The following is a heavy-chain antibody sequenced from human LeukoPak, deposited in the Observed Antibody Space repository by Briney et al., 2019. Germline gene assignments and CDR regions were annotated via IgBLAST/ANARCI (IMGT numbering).Heavy chain of an antibody. Sequence: ASVKVSCKASGYTFTSYDINWVRQATGQGLEWMGWMNPNSGNTGYAQKFQGRVTMTRNTSISTAYMELSSLRSEDTAVYYCARVSGEFWSGYYLFDYWGQGTLVTVSS. J-gene: IGHJ4*02. CDR2: MNPNSGNT. CDR3: ARVSGEFWSGYYLFDY. CDR1: GYTFTSYD. D-gene: IGHD3-3*01. V-gene: IGHV1-8*01.